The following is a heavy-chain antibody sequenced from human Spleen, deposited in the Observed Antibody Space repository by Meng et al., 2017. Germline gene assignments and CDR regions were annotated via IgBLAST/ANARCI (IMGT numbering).Heavy chain of an antibody. D-gene: IGHD2-21*02. CDR1: GDSISSINW. Sequence: QVHLQESCPGLVQPSGTLFLPCAVSGDSISSINWWSWARQPPGKGLEWIGEIYQTGTTNYNPSLESQVTISVDTSKNQCSLKMKSVTAADTAVYYCASQSVTAIPFDYWGQGALVTVSS. CDR2: IYQTGTT. J-gene: IGHJ4*02. V-gene: IGHV4-4*02. CDR3: ASQSVTAIPFDY.